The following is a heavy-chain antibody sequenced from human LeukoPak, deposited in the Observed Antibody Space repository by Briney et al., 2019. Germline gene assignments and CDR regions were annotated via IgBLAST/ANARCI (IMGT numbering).Heavy chain of an antibody. V-gene: IGHV4-59*12. Sequence: SETLSLTCTVSGGSISSYYWSWIRQPPGKGLEWIGYIYYSGSTNYNPSLKSRVTISVDTSKNQFSLKLSSVTAADTAVYYCASLLTVTTSLRDYWGQRTLVTVSS. CDR2: IYYSGST. CDR1: GGSISSYY. CDR3: ASLLTVTTSLRDY. J-gene: IGHJ4*02. D-gene: IGHD4-17*01.